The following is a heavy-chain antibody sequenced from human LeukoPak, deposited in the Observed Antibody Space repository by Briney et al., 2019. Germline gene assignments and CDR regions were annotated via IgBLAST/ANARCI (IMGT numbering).Heavy chain of an antibody. D-gene: IGHD3-22*01. CDR2: ISGSGGST. CDR3: AKLRITMIVVNGGGPAFDY. CDR1: GFTFSSYA. J-gene: IGHJ4*01. Sequence: GGSLRLSCAASGFTFSSYAMSWVRQAPGKGLEWVSAISGSGGSTYYADSVKRRFTISRDNSKNTLYLQMNSLRAEDTSVYYCAKLRITMIVVNGGGPAFDYWGQGTLVTVSS. V-gene: IGHV3-23*01.